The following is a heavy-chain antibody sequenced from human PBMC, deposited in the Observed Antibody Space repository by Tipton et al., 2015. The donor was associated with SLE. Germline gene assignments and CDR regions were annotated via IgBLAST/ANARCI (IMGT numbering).Heavy chain of an antibody. CDR3: ARSGSSNFDPPDY. Sequence: TLSLTCTVSGGSISSADYYWNWIRQSPGKGLEWLGYIHYTGTTYYKPSLKSRIAMSVDTSSNQFSLRLTSLTPADTAVYYCARSGSSNFDPPDYWGQGTLATVSS. CDR1: GGSISSADYY. V-gene: IGHV4-61*08. CDR2: IHYTGTT. D-gene: IGHD4-11*01. J-gene: IGHJ4*02.